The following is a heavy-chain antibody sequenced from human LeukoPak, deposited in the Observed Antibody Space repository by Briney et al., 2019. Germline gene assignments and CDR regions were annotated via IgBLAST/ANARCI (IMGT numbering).Heavy chain of an antibody. J-gene: IGHJ4*02. D-gene: IGHD6-19*01. CDR3: ARGLGAIAVAGWSCYFDY. V-gene: IGHV4-4*07. CDR2: IYTSGST. CDR1: GGSISSYY. Sequence: PSETLSLTCTVSGGSISSYYWSWIRQPAGKGLEWIGRIYTSGSTNYNPSLKSRVTMSVDTSKNQFSLKLSSVTAADTAVYYCARGLGAIAVAGWSCYFDYWGQGTLVTVSS.